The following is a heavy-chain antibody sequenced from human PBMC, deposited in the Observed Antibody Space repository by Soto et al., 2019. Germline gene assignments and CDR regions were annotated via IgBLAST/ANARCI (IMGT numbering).Heavy chain of an antibody. CDR1: GFTFSSYS. V-gene: IGHV3-48*01. CDR3: ARGSYYYYYYMDV. Sequence: GGSLRLSCAASGFTFSSYSMNWVRQAPGKGLEWVSYISSSSSTIYYADSVKGRFTISRDNAKNSLYLQMNSLRAEDTAVYYCARGSYYYYYYMDVWGKGTTVTVSS. J-gene: IGHJ6*03. CDR2: ISSSSSTI.